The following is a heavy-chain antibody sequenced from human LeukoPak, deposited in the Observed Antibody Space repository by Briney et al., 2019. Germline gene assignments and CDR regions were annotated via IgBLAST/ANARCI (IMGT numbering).Heavy chain of an antibody. CDR1: GFTFSSYW. Sequence: GGSLGLSCAASGFTFSSYWMHWVRQAPGKGLVWVSRINSDGSSTSYADSVKGRFTISRDNAKNTLYLQMNSLRAEDTAVYYCARGNSGWSLDYWGQGTLVTVSS. CDR2: INSDGSST. J-gene: IGHJ4*02. CDR3: ARGNSGWSLDY. D-gene: IGHD6-19*01. V-gene: IGHV3-74*01.